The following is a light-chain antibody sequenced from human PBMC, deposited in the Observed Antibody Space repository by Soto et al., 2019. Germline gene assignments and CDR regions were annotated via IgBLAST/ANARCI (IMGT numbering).Light chain of an antibody. V-gene: IGLV1-44*01. Sequence: QSVLTQPPSASGTPGQRVTISCSGSGSNVGSNPVNWYQHLPGAAPKLLIYNNNQRPSGVPDRFSGSKSGTSASLAISGLQSEDEADYYCSSYSTTTTPQGVFGGGTQLTVL. CDR2: NNN. J-gene: IGLJ3*02. CDR3: SSYSTTTTPQGV. CDR1: GSNVGSNP.